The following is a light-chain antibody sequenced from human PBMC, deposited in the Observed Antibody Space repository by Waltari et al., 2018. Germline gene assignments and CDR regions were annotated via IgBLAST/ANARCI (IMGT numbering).Light chain of an antibody. CDR2: GAS. CDR3: QQYDGSVLT. CDR1: QTINNNF. V-gene: IGKV3-20*01. Sequence: IVLTQSPDTLSLSPGQRATLSCRASQTINNNFLVWYQQKPGQAPRLIIHGASSRATGFSDRFSGSGSGTDFTLTISSLEPEDFAVYYCQQYDGSVLTFGGGTKVEI. J-gene: IGKJ4*01.